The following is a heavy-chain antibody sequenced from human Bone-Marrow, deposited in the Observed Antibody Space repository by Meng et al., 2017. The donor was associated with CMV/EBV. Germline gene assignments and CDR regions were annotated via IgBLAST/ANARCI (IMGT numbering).Heavy chain of an antibody. Sequence: GESLKISCAASGFTFSNAWMSWVRQVPGKGPEWVARITRRVDGGTTDYAAPVKGRFTVSRDDSTTTLYLQMNSLKAEDTAVYYCTTDAALLPYYFTYWGQGTLVTVSS. CDR1: GFTFSNAW. CDR3: TTDAALLPYYFTY. D-gene: IGHD3-10*01. CDR2: ITRRVDGGTT. J-gene: IGHJ4*02. V-gene: IGHV3-15*01.